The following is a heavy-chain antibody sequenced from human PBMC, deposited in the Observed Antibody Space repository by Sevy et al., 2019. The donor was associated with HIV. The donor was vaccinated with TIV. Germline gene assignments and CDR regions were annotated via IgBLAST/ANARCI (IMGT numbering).Heavy chain of an antibody. J-gene: IGHJ5*02. V-gene: IGHV3-21*01. D-gene: IGHD6-19*01. Sequence: GGSLRLSCAASGCIFNSYSMNWVRQAPGKGLEWVSFIGSNSDHIYYADSVRGRFTISRDNAKNSLFLQMSSLGAEDTAVYYCARGHSPSFGLVLRGWFDPWRQGTPVTVSS. CDR2: IGSNSDHI. CDR1: GCIFNSYS. CDR3: ARGHSPSFGLVLRGWFDP.